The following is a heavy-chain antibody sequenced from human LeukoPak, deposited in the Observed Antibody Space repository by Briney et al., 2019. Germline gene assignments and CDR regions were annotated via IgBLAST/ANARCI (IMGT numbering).Heavy chain of an antibody. J-gene: IGHJ5*02. V-gene: IGHV5-51*01. Sequence: GESLKISCKGSGSSFTSYWIGWVRQMPGKGLECMGIIYPGDSDIRYSPSFQGQVTISADKSISTAYLQWSSLKASDTAMYYCARQPEGEIAAAGTNWFDPWGQGTLVTVSS. D-gene: IGHD6-13*01. CDR1: GSSFTSYW. CDR3: ARQPEGEIAAAGTNWFDP. CDR2: IYPGDSDI.